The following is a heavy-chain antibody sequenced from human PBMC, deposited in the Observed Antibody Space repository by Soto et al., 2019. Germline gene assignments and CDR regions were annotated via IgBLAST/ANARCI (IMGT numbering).Heavy chain of an antibody. CDR2: MYYSGST. V-gene: IGHV4-59*12. Sequence: SETLSLTCTVSGGSISSYYWSWIRQPPGKGLEWIGYMYYSGSTNYNPALKSRVTISVDTSKNQFSLKLSSVTAADTAVYYCARDSDGYSPWGQGTLVTVSS. CDR1: GGSISSYY. D-gene: IGHD4-4*01. J-gene: IGHJ4*02. CDR3: ARDSDGYSP.